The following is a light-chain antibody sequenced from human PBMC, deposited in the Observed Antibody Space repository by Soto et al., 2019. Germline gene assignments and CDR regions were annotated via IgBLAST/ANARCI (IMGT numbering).Light chain of an antibody. J-gene: IGLJ2*01. CDR1: SSDVGGYNY. Sequence: QSALTQPASVSGSPGQSITISCTGTSSDVGGYNYVSWYQQHPGKAPKLMIYDVSNRPSGVSNRFSGSKSGNTASLTISGLQAEDEADYYWSSDTSSSTLVFGGGTKVTVL. CDR2: DVS. V-gene: IGLV2-14*01. CDR3: SSDTSSSTLV.